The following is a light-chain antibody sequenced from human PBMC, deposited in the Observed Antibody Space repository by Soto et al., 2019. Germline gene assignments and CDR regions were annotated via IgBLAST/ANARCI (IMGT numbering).Light chain of an antibody. CDR2: DAS. Sequence: EIVLTQSPATLSLSPGERATLSCRASQSVSRFFAWYQQKPGQPPRLLIYDASSRATGIPARFSGSGSGTXXXXXXSSLEPEDFAVYYCQQRSNWPVTFGQGTKVEIK. CDR3: QQRSNWPVT. J-gene: IGKJ1*01. CDR1: QSVSRF. V-gene: IGKV3-11*01.